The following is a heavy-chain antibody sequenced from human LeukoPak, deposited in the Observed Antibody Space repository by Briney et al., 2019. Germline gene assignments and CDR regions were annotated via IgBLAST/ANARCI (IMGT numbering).Heavy chain of an antibody. D-gene: IGHD3-22*01. V-gene: IGHV3-21*01. CDR2: ISSSSSYI. CDR3: ARAGSSSGYYPLVN. Sequence: SSISSSSSYIYYADSVKGRFTISRDNAKNSLYLQMNSLRAEDTAVYYCARAGSSSGYYPLVNWGQGTLVTVSS. J-gene: IGHJ4*02.